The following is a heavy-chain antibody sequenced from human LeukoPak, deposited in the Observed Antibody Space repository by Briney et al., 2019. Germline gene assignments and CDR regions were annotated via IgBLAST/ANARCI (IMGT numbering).Heavy chain of an antibody. CDR1: GFTVSSSY. J-gene: IGHJ6*02. V-gene: IGHV3-66*02. CDR2: IYSGGST. CDR3: ARDPGPYYYYGMDV. Sequence: GGSLRLSCAASGFTVSSSYMSWVRQAPGKGLEWVSVIYSGGSTYYADSVKGRFTISRDNSKNTLDLQMNSLSAEDTAVYYCARDPGPYYYYGMDVWGQGTTVTVSS.